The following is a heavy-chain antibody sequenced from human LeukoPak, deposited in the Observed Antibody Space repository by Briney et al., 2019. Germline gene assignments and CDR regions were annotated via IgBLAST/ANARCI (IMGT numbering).Heavy chain of an antibody. D-gene: IGHD2-2*01. J-gene: IGHJ4*02. CDR1: GGSISRYY. CDR2: IYTSGST. Sequence: PSETLSLTCTVSGGSISRYYWSWIRQPAGKGLEWIGRIYTSGSTNYNPSLKSRVTISVDTSKNQFSLKLSSVTAADTAVYYCAREVRYCSSTSCFPFDYWGQGTLVTVSS. CDR3: AREVRYCSSTSCFPFDY. V-gene: IGHV4-4*07.